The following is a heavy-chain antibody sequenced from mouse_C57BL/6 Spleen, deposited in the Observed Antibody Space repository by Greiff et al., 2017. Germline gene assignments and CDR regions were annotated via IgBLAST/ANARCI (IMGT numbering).Heavy chain of an antibody. CDR2: IHPDSGST. D-gene: IGHD2-4*01. CDR1: GYTFTSYW. V-gene: IGHV1-64*01. Sequence: QVQLQQPGAELVKPGASVKLSCKASGYTFTSYWMHWVKQRPGQGLEWIGMIHPDSGSTNYNEKFKSKATLTVDKSSSTAYMQLSSLTSEDSAVYFCARADYGGGFGVWGTKTTVTVAS. CDR3: ARADYGGGFGV. J-gene: IGHJ1*03.